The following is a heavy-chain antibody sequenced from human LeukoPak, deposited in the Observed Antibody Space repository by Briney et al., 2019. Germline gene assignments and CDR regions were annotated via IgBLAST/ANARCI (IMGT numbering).Heavy chain of an antibody. V-gene: IGHV3-30*18. J-gene: IGHJ6*02. Sequence: PGGSLRLSCAASGFTFSSYGMHWVRQAPGKGLEWVAVISYDGSNKYYADSVKGRFTISRDNSKNTLYLQMNSLRAEDTAVYDCAKVSRHSSGWGTSYYYYGMDVWGQGTTVTVSS. D-gene: IGHD6-19*01. CDR1: GFTFSSYG. CDR2: ISYDGSNK. CDR3: AKVSRHSSGWGTSYYYYGMDV.